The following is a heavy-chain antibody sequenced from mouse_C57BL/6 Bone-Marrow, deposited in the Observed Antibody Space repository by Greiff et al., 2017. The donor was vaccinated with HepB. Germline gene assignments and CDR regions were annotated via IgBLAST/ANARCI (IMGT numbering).Heavy chain of an antibody. Sequence: EVQVVESGGGLVQPGESLKLSCESNEYEFPSHDMSWVRKTPEKRLELVAAINSDGGSTYYPDTMERRFIISRDNTKKTLYMQMSSLRFEDTALYYCARHGYDPYYYAMDYWGQGTSVTVSS. V-gene: IGHV5-2*01. CDR2: INSDGGST. CDR1: EYEFPSHD. D-gene: IGHD2-2*01. CDR3: ARHGYDPYYYAMDY. J-gene: IGHJ4*01.